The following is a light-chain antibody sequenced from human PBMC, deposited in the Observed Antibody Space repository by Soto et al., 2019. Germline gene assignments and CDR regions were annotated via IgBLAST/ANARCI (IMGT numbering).Light chain of an antibody. J-gene: IGKJ2*01. Sequence: EIVLTQSPATLSLSPGERATLSCRASQSVSSYLAWYQQKPGQAPRLLIYDASNRATGIPARFSGSGSGTDCTRTISRLYHEDFAVYYCQRRSNWPPYTFGQGTKLEIK. V-gene: IGKV3-11*01. CDR2: DAS. CDR3: QRRSNWPPYT. CDR1: QSVSSY.